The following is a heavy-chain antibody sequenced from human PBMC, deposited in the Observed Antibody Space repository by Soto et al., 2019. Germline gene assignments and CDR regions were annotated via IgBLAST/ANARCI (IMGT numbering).Heavy chain of an antibody. D-gene: IGHD1-26*01. CDR2: ILVDSHNT. CDR1: GCTFADSA. J-gene: IGHJ4*02. CDR3: ATANNTSPFGC. Sequence: ASVKVSCKASGCTFADSAVQWVRQTRVQSLEWMGRILVDSHNTKSAQKFTERVTISWEVCKRTAFMELRSLRSEDTAVYYCATANNTSPFGCWGQGTRVTVSS. V-gene: IGHV1-58*01.